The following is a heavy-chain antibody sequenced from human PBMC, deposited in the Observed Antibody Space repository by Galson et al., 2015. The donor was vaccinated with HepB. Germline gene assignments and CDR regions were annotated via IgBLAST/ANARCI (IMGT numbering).Heavy chain of an antibody. CDR2: ISHNGNYK. V-gene: IGHV3-30*18. CDR1: GFTFSSFG. D-gene: IGHD6-19*01. CDR3: AKDPSRFLVAGRLDS. J-gene: IGHJ4*02. Sequence: SLRLSCAGSGFTFSSFGLHWVRQAPGKGLDWVAVISHNGNYKYYADSVKGRFTISRDNSKTTVYLQMNSLRPEDTAIYYCAKDPSRFLVAGRLDSWGQGTLVTVSS.